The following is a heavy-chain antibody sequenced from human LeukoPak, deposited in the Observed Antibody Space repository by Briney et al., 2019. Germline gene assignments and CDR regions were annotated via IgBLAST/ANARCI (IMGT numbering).Heavy chain of an antibody. CDR2: IYYIGNTY. CDR1: GASISSAGYY. V-gene: IGHV4-31*03. CDR3: ARGLQTDAARWFGP. J-gene: IGHJ5*02. Sequence: KPSQTLSLTCTVSGASISSAGYYWSWIRQHPGKGLEWIMYIYYIGNTYYYNPSLKSRVTISVDTSKTQFSLELTSVPAADTAVYYCARGLQTDAARWFGPWGQGPLVTVSS.